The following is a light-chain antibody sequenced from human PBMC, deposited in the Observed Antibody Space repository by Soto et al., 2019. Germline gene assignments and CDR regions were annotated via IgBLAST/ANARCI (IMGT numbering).Light chain of an antibody. J-gene: IGKJ1*01. CDR1: QSVSGSH. CDR2: GAS. Sequence: ENVLTQSPGTLSLSPGERATLSCRASQSVSGSHLAWYQQKVGQTPRLLIYGASSRATGIPDRFSGSGSGTDFTLIISRLEPEDFAVYYCQQYASPPRTFGQGTKVEIK. CDR3: QQYASPPRT. V-gene: IGKV3-20*01.